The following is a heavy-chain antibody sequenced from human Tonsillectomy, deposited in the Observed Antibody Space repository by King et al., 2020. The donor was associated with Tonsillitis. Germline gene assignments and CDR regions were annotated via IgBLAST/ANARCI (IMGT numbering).Heavy chain of an antibody. V-gene: IGHV3-30-3*01. D-gene: IGHD2-15*01. Sequence: VQLVESGGGVVQPGRSLRLSCAASGFTFSSYAMHWVRQAPGKGLEWVAVISYDGSNKYYADSVKGRFTISRDNSKNTLYLQMNSLRAEDTAVYYCAREKRILQNYYYYYGMDVWGQGTTVTVSS. CDR1: GFTFSSYA. CDR2: ISYDGSNK. CDR3: AREKRILQNYYYYYGMDV. J-gene: IGHJ6*02.